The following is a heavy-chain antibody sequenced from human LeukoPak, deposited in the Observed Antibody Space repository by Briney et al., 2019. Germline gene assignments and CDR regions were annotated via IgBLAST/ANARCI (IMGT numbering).Heavy chain of an antibody. CDR3: ARHDNVPVIRHGFDH. Sequence: SETLSLTCTVSGASISSYYWSWIRQPPGKGLEWLGYIYSSGVTNYNPSLQSRLTMSLDTSKNQFSLRVNSVTAADTAIYYCARHDNVPVIRHGFDHWGHGTLVTVSS. CDR2: IYSSGVT. J-gene: IGHJ4*01. CDR1: GASISSYY. V-gene: IGHV4-59*08. D-gene: IGHD2-8*01.